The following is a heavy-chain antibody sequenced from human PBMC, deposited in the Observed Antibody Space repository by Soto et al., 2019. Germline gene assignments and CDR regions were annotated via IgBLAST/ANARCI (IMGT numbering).Heavy chain of an antibody. CDR3: AKVRSAVVGAATNY. CDR2: ISSSGGTS. Sequence: GGSLRLSCITSGFTFSSYAMSWVRQSPGKGLEWVSSISSSGGTSYNADSVKGRFSISRDNVKNTVYLHMDSLRAEDTAVYFCAKVRSAVVGAATNYWGQGTLVTVSS. V-gene: IGHV3-23*01. CDR1: GFTFSSYA. J-gene: IGHJ4*02. D-gene: IGHD2-15*01.